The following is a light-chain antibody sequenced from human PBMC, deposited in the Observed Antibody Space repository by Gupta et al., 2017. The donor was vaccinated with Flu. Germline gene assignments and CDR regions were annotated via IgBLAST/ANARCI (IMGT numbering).Light chain of an antibody. Sequence: RATPSCRASQTIASDYLAWYQQKPGQAPRRLISGASSRASGIPDRFSGSGSGTDFTLTISRLEPEDFAVYYCQQYGSSLRTFGQGTKVEIK. CDR3: QQYGSSLRT. CDR2: GAS. V-gene: IGKV3-20*01. CDR1: QTIASDY. J-gene: IGKJ1*01.